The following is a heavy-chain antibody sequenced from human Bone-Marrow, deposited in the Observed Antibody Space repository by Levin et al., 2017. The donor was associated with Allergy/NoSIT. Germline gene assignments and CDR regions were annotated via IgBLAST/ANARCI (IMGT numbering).Heavy chain of an antibody. CDR3: ARDVAGLGFDY. V-gene: IGHV4-59*01. CDR2: IYYSGST. Sequence: SQTLSLTCTVSGGSISSYYWSWIRQPPGKGLEWIGYIYYSGSTNYNPSLKSRVTISVDTSKNQFSLKLSSVTAADTAVYYCARDVAGLGFDYWGQGTLVTVSS. D-gene: IGHD6-19*01. J-gene: IGHJ4*02. CDR1: GGSISSYY.